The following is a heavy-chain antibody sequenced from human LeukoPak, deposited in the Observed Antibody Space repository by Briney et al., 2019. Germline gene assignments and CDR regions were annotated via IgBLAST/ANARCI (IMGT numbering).Heavy chain of an antibody. CDR2: IYYSGST. CDR1: GGSISSSSYY. J-gene: IGHJ5*02. D-gene: IGHD6-13*01. Sequence: SETLSLTCTVSGGSISSSSYYWGWIRQPPGKGLEWIGSIYYSGSTYHNPSLKSRVTISVDTSKNQFSLKLSSVTAADTAVYYCARTSQQLVNWFDPWGQGTLVTVSS. V-gene: IGHV4-39*01. CDR3: ARTSQQLVNWFDP.